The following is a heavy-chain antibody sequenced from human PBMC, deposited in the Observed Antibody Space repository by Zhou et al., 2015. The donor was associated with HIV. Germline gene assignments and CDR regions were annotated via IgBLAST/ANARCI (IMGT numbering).Heavy chain of an antibody. D-gene: IGHD3-3*01. CDR1: GFTFSSYS. J-gene: IGHJ3*02. V-gene: IGHV3-48*01. Sequence: EVQLVESGGDLVRPGGSLRLSCAASGFTFSSYSMNWVRQAPGKGLEWVSFISSSGSTTYYADSVKGRITISRDNGKNSMYLQMKSLRAEDTAVYYCARVGNTIFNDAFDIWAKGQWSPSLQ. CDR3: ARVGNTIFNDAFDI. CDR2: ISSSGSTT.